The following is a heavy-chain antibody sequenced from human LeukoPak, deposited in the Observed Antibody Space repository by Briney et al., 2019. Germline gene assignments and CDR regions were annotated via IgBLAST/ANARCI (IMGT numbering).Heavy chain of an antibody. Sequence: PGGSLRLSWAASGFTFSSYGMHWVRQAPGKGLEWVAVISFDGRDKSYVDSVKGRFTISRDRSKNTLFRQMNRLITEDTAVTFCAKERSSLDTSGFPSDYWGQGTLVTVSS. V-gene: IGHV3-30*18. D-gene: IGHD3-22*01. CDR1: GFTFSSYG. CDR3: AKERSSLDTSGFPSDY. J-gene: IGHJ4*02. CDR2: ISFDGRDK.